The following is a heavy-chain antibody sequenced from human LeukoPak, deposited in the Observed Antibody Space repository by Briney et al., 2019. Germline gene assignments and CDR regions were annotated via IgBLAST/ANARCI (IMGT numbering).Heavy chain of an antibody. J-gene: IGHJ4*02. CDR3: ARDPAPVVVAAKFFDY. Sequence: ASVKVSCKASGYTFTGYYMHWVRQAPGQGLEWMGWINPNSGGTNYAQKCQGRVTMTRDTSISTAYMELSRLRSDDTAVYYCARDPAPVVVAAKFFDYWGQGTLVTVSS. CDR1: GYTFTGYY. CDR2: INPNSGGT. V-gene: IGHV1-2*02. D-gene: IGHD2-15*01.